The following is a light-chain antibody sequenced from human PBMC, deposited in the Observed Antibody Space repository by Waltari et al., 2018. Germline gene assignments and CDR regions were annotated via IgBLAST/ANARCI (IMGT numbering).Light chain of an antibody. CDR1: QSVSRRY. Sequence: EIVLTQSPGTLSLSPGERATLSCRASQSVSRRYFSWFQQKPGQAPRLLLYGASNRANGIPDRFSGSGSGTDFTLTISRLQPDDFAVYYCHQYGSAPLTFGGGTKVEI. CDR3: HQYGSAPLT. J-gene: IGKJ4*01. V-gene: IGKV3-20*01. CDR2: GAS.